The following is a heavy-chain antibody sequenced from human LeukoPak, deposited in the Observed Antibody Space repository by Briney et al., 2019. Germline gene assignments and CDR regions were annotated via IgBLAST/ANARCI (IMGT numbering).Heavy chain of an antibody. J-gene: IGHJ4*02. D-gene: IGHD3-22*01. Sequence: SETLSLTCTVSGGSISSYYWSWIRQPAGKGLEWIGRIYTSGSTNYNPSLKSRVTMSVYTSKNQFSLKLSSVAAADTAVYYCEKDGINYYDISGYDIWGQGTLVTVSS. CDR3: EKDGINYYDISGYDI. CDR1: GGSISSYY. V-gene: IGHV4-4*07. CDR2: IYTSGST.